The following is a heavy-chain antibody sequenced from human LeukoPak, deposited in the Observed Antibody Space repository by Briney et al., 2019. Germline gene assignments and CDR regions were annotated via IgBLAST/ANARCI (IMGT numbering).Heavy chain of an antibody. CDR2: ISWNSGSI. CDR1: GFTFSSYG. CDR3: AKDISRYYDSSGYPDY. V-gene: IGHV3-9*01. D-gene: IGHD3-22*01. Sequence: GGSLRLSCAASGFTFSSYGMHWVRQAPGKGLEWVAGISWNSGSIGYADSVKGRFTISRDNAKNSLYLQMNSLRAEDTALYYCAKDISRYYDSSGYPDYWGQGTLVTVSS. J-gene: IGHJ4*02.